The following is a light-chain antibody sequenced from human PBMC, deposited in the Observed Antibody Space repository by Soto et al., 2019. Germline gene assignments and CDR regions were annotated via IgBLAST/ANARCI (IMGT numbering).Light chain of an antibody. V-gene: IGKV3-20*01. CDR1: QSVSSNY. CDR2: GAS. J-gene: IGKJ1*01. Sequence: EIVLTQSPGTLSLSPGERVTLSCRTSQSVSSNYLAWYQQKPGQAPRLLIYGASSRATGIPDRFSGSGSGTDFTLTISRVEPEDFAVYHCQQYGTSWWTFGQGTKVEIK. CDR3: QQYGTSWWT.